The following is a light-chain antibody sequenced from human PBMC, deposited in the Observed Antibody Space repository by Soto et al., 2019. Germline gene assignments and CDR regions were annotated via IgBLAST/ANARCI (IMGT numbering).Light chain of an antibody. V-gene: IGKV1-39*01. J-gene: IGKJ2*01. CDR1: QSISSS. CDR2: AAS. CDR3: QQSYSSLYT. Sequence: DIQMTQSPAFLSASVGDRVTITCRAGQSISSSLNWYQQTQGRAPKLLIYAASSLQSGVPSRFNGSGSGTDFTLTISGLQSEDFATYYCQQSYSSLYTVGQGTKLQVK.